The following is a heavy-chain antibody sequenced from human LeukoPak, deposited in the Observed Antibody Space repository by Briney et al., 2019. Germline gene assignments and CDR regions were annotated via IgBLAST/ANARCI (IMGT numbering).Heavy chain of an antibody. CDR2: IYTSGST. CDR3: AREQSEGLWSGYYIGLDY. D-gene: IGHD3-3*01. J-gene: IGHJ4*02. V-gene: IGHV4-4*07. Sequence: SETLSLTCTVSGGSISSYYWSWIRQPAGKGLEWIGRIYTSGSTNYNPSLKSRVTMSVDTSKNQFSLKLSSVAAADTAVYYCAREQSEGLWSGYYIGLDYWGQGTLVTVSS. CDR1: GGSISSYY.